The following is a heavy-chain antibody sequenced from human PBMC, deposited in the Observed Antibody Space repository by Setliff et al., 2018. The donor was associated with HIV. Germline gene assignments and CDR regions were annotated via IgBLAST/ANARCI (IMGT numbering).Heavy chain of an antibody. CDR3: ARSFPYYYESSGLYAMDV. J-gene: IGHJ6*02. D-gene: IGHD3-22*01. CDR1: GFTFSNYA. V-gene: IGHV3-23*01. Sequence: PGGSLRLSCAASGFTFSNYAMSWVRQAPGKGLEWVSGISDSGGSTDYADSVKGRFTISRDNSKNTLFLQMNSLRAEDTAVYFCARSFPYYYESSGLYAMDVWGQGTTVTVSS. CDR2: ISDSGGST.